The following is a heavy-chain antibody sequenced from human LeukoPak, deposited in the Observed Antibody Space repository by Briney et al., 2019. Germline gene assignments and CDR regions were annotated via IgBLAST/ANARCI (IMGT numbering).Heavy chain of an antibody. CDR2: IYYSGNT. J-gene: IGHJ4*02. CDR3: ARGVVAAAGRTFDF. V-gene: IGHV4-30-4*07. CDR1: GGSISSGGYS. D-gene: IGHD6-13*01. Sequence: PSETLSLTCAVSGGSISSGGYSWTWIRQPPGKGLEWIGSIYYSGNTYYNPSLKSRLTISLDTSKNQFSLNLNSVTAADTAVYYCARGVVAAAGRTFDFWGQGTLVTVSS.